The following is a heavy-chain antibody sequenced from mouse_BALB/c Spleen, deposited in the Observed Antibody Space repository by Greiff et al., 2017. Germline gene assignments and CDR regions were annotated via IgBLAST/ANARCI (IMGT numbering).Heavy chain of an antibody. Sequence: EVMLVESGGGLVKPGGSLKLSCAASGFTFSSYAMSWVRQSPEKRLEWVAEISSGGSYTYYPDTVTGRFTISRDNAKNTLYLEMSSLRSEDTAMYYCARNYYGSSGYAMDYWGQGTSVTVSS. J-gene: IGHJ4*01. CDR1: GFTFSSYA. V-gene: IGHV5-9-4*01. CDR2: ISSGGSYT. CDR3: ARNYYGSSGYAMDY. D-gene: IGHD1-1*01.